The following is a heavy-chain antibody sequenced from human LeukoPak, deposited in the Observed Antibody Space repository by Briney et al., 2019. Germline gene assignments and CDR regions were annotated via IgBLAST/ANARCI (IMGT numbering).Heavy chain of an antibody. J-gene: IGHJ3*02. D-gene: IGHD4-17*01. CDR1: GYTFTGYY. V-gene: IGHV1-2*04. Sequence: ASVKVSCKASGYTFTGYYMHWVRQAPGQGLEWMGWINPNSGGTNYAQKFQGWVTMTRDTSISTAYMELSRLRSDDRAVYYCARGDYGDYSAFDIWGQGTMVTVSS. CDR3: ARGDYGDYSAFDI. CDR2: INPNSGGT.